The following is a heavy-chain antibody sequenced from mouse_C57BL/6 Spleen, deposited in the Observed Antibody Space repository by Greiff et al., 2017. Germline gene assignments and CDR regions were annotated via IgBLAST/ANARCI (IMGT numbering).Heavy chain of an antibody. Sequence: QVTLKESGPGILQPSQTLSLTCSFSGFSLSTFGMGVGWIRQPSGKGLEWLAHIWWDDDKYYNPALKSRLTISKDTSKNQVYLKIANVNTADTATYYCARIGRTAQATPYYAMDDWGTGTSVTVSS. V-gene: IGHV8-8*01. CDR3: ARIGRTAQATPYYAMDD. CDR1: GFSLSTFGMG. J-gene: IGHJ4*01. CDR2: IWWDDDK. D-gene: IGHD3-2*02.